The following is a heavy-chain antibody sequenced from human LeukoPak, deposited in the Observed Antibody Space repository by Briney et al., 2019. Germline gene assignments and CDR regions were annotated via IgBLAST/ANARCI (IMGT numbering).Heavy chain of an antibody. J-gene: IGHJ4*02. CDR2: IRYDGSNK. Sequence: GGSLRLSCAASGFTFSSYGMHWVRQAPGKGLEWVAFIRYDGSNKYHADSVKGRFTISRDNSKNTLYLQMNSLRAEDTAVYYCAKEPSIHRYCSSTSCSFDYWGQGPLVTVSS. V-gene: IGHV3-30*02. CDR3: AKEPSIHRYCSSTSCSFDY. D-gene: IGHD2-2*01. CDR1: GFTFSSYG.